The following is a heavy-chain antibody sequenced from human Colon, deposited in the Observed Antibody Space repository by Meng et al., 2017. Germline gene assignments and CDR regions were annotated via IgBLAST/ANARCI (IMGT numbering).Heavy chain of an antibody. CDR2: INPDGGAT. J-gene: IGHJ4*02. CDR3: ATFQYTMEDD. Sequence: QRGGAGGSFVQPQGSLIFSCVGPGFTFSTYWMHWVRQAPGKGLEWVSLINPDGGATTYADSVKGRFTISRDNSKNTLFLQMNSLRAEDTAVYFCATFQYTMEDDWGQGTLVTVSS. CDR1: GFTFSTYW. D-gene: IGHD2-2*02. V-gene: IGHV3-74*01.